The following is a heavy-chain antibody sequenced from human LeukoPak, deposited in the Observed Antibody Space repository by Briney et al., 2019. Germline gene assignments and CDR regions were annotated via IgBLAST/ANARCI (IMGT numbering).Heavy chain of an antibody. CDR3: GSGVAGRKAISPS. Sequence: SETLSLTCTVSGGSISSSSYYWGWIRQPPGKGLEWIGSIYYSGSTYYNPSLKSRVTISVDTSKNQFSLKLSSVTAADTAVYYCGSGVAGRKAISPSWGQGTLVTVSS. CDR2: IYYSGST. V-gene: IGHV4-39*01. CDR1: GGSISSSSYY. J-gene: IGHJ4*02. D-gene: IGHD2-21*01.